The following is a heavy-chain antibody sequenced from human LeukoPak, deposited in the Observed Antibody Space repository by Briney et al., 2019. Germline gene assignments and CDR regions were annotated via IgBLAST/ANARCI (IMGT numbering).Heavy chain of an antibody. CDR2: IFSGGST. D-gene: IGHD3-16*01. V-gene: IGHV3-53*01. Sequence: QSGGSLRLSCAASGLTVITNYMTWVRQAPGKGLEWVSVIFSGGSTYYSDSVKGRFTISRDNSKKTLYLQMNSLKADDTAVYYCAMGGDAFDLWGQGTMVTVSS. J-gene: IGHJ3*01. CDR3: AMGGDAFDL. CDR1: GLTVITNY.